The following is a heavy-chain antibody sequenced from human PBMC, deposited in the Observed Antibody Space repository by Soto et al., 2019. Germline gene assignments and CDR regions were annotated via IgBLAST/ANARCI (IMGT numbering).Heavy chain of an antibody. Sequence: SETLSLTCTVSGGSISSSSYYWGWIRQPPGKGLEWIGSIYYSGSTYYNPSLKSRVTISVDTSKNQFSLKLSSVTAADTAVYYCASWVVVVPIADYWGQGTLVTVSS. CDR2: IYYSGST. D-gene: IGHD2-2*01. CDR1: GGSISSSSYY. CDR3: ASWVVVVPIADY. J-gene: IGHJ4*02. V-gene: IGHV4-39*01.